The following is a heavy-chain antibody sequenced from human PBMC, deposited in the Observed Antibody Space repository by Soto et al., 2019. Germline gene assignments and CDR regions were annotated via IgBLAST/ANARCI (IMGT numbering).Heavy chain of an antibody. Sequence: EVQLLESGGGLVQPGGSLRLSCAASGFTFSSYAMSWVRQAPGKGLEWVSAISGSGGSTYYADSVKGRFTISRDNSKNTLYMQMNSLRAEDTAVYYCANLWIQLWSPYFDYWGQGTLVTVSS. J-gene: IGHJ4*02. CDR1: GFTFSSYA. V-gene: IGHV3-23*01. CDR3: ANLWIQLWSPYFDY. D-gene: IGHD5-18*01. CDR2: ISGSGGST.